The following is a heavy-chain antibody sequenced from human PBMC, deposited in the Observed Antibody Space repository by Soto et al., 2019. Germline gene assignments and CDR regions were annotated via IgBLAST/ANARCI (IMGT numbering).Heavy chain of an antibody. Sequence: SETLSLTCTVSGGSISSYCWSWIRQPPGKGLEWIGYIYYSGSTNYNPSLKSRVTISVDTSKNQFSLKLSSVTAADTAVYYCASSLWNYYDSSGYYYAWGQRTLVTV. D-gene: IGHD3-22*01. V-gene: IGHV4-59*12. J-gene: IGHJ5*02. CDR2: IYYSGST. CDR1: GGSISSYC. CDR3: ASSLWNYYDSSGYYYA.